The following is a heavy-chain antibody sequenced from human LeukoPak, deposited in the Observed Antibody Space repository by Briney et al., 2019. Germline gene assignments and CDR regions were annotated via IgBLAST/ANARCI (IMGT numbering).Heavy chain of an antibody. D-gene: IGHD6-25*01. CDR2: IYHDGTT. V-gene: IGHV4-38-2*02. CDR1: GYAISSGYY. J-gene: IGHJ3*01. Sequence: SETLSLTCTVSGYAISSGYYWGWIRQTPGTGLEWIAKIYHDGTTHHNPSLQSRTTMSVDTAKTDFSLELSPGTAADAVMYCCVRDSSGTLAFDVWGQGTMLTVSS. CDR3: VRDSSGTLAFDV.